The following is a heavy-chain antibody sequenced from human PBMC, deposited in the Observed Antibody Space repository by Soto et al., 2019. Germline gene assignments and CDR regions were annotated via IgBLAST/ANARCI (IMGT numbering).Heavy chain of an antibody. CDR1: GFTFSSYS. CDR2: ISSSSSYI. D-gene: IGHD2-15*01. Sequence: EVQLVESGGGLVKPGGSLRLSCAASGFTFSSYSMNWVRQAPGKGLEWVSSISSSSSYIYYADSVKGRFTIYRDNDKNSLSLQMNSLRAEDTAVYYCARGYCSGGSCSLFDLWGRGTLVTVSS. CDR3: ARGYCSGGSCSLFDL. V-gene: IGHV3-21*01. J-gene: IGHJ2*01.